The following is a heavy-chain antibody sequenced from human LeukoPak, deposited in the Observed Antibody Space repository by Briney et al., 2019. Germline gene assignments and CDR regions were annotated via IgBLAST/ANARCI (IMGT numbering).Heavy chain of an antibody. CDR2: INHSGST. CDR1: GGSFSGYY. J-gene: IGHJ4*02. V-gene: IGHV4-34*01. D-gene: IGHD2-2*03. Sequence: PSXTLSLTCAVYGGSFSGYYWSWIRQPPGKGLEWIGEINHSGSTNYNPSLKSRVTISVDTSKNQFTRKMRSVNAADTAVYYCARCLGSQAPVDYWGQGTLVTVSS. CDR3: ARCLGSQAPVDY.